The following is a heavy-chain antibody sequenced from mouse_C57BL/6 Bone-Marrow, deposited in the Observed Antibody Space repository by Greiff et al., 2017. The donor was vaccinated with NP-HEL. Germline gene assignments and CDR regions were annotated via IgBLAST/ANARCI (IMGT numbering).Heavy chain of an antibody. J-gene: IGHJ1*03. Sequence: EVQVVESGGGLVQPKGSLKLSCAASGFSFNTYAMNWVRQAPGKGLEWVARIRSKSNNYATYYADSVKDRFTISRDDSESMLYLQMNNLKTEDTAMYYCVLWYPGYFDVWGTGTTVTVSS. CDR1: GFSFNTYA. CDR3: VLWYPGYFDV. V-gene: IGHV10-1*01. CDR2: IRSKSNNYAT. D-gene: IGHD2-1*01.